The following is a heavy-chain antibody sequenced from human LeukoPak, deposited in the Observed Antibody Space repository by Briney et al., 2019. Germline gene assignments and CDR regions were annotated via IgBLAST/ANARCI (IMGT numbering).Heavy chain of an antibody. J-gene: IGHJ3*02. D-gene: IGHD3-16*02. CDR2: IYYSGST. CDR3: ARPSTDYVWGSYRTGAFDI. Sequence: KPSETLSLTCTVSGGSISSSSYYWGWIRQPPGKGLEWIGSIYYSGSTYYNPSLKSRVTTSVDTSKNQFSLKLSSVTAADTAVYYCARPSTDYVWGSYRTGAFDIWGQGTMVTVSS. CDR1: GGSISSSSYY. V-gene: IGHV4-39*01.